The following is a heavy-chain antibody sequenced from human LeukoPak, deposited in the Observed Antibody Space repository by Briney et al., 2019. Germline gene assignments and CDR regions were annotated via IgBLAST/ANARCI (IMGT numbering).Heavy chain of an antibody. V-gene: IGHV3-21*01. CDR3: ARDHQYSYGLVAFDI. CDR2: ISSSSSYI. Sequence: GGSLRLSCAASGFTFSSYSMNWVRQAPGKGLEWVSSISSSSSYIYYADSVKGRFTISRDNAKNSLYLQMNSLRAEDTAVYYCARDHQYSYGLVAFDIWGQGTMVTVSS. D-gene: IGHD5-18*01. CDR1: GFTFSSYS. J-gene: IGHJ3*02.